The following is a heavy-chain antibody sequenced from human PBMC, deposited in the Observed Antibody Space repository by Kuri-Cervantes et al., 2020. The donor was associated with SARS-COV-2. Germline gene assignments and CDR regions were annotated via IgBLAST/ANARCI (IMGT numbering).Heavy chain of an antibody. D-gene: IGHD2-2*02. CDR3: ARSRSYCSSTSCYTGEFDY. CDR1: GFTFSSYE. Sequence: GGSLRLSCAASGFTFSSYEMNWVRQAPGKGLEWVSYISSSSSTIYYADSVKGRFTISRDNAKNSLYLQMNSLRDEDTAVYYCARSRSYCSSTSCYTGEFDYWGQGTLVTVSS. CDR2: ISSSSSTI. J-gene: IGHJ4*02. V-gene: IGHV3-48*02.